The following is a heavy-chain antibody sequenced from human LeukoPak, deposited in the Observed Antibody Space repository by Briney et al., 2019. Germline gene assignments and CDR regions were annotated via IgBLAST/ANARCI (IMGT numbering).Heavy chain of an antibody. J-gene: IGHJ3*02. V-gene: IGHV4-59*08. CDR2: IYYSGST. Sequence: SETLSLTCTVSGGSISSYYWSWIRQPPGKGLEWIGYIYYSGSTNYNPSLKSRVTISVDTSKNQFSLKLSSVTAADTAVYYCATQIRYDSSGYAFDIWGQGTMVTVS. CDR3: ATQIRYDSSGYAFDI. D-gene: IGHD3-22*01. CDR1: GGSISSYY.